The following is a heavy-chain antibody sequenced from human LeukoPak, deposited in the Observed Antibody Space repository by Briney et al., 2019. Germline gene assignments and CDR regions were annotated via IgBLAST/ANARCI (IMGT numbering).Heavy chain of an antibody. CDR2: INHSGST. D-gene: IGHD6-19*01. V-gene: IGHV4-34*01. J-gene: IGHJ4*02. CDR3: ARQIAVAGTRRFDY. CDR1: GGSFSGYY. Sequence: SETLSLTCAVYGGSFSGYYWSWIRQPPGKGLEWIGEINHSGSTNYNPSLKSRVTISVDTSKNQFSLKLSSVTAADTAVYYCARQIAVAGTRRFDYWGQGTLVTVSS.